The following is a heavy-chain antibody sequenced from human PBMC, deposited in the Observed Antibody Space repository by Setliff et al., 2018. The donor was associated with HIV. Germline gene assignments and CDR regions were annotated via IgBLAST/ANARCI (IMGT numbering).Heavy chain of an antibody. V-gene: IGHV3-15*01. J-gene: IGHJ3*01. CDR2: IKSEFDGGTT. CDR3: VTDEKVAFDV. CDR1: GSTFSNAW. Sequence: PGGSLRLSCAASGSTFSNAWMTWVRQGPGKGLEWVGRIKSEFDGGTTDYAAAVRGRFTFSRDDSKDTLYLQMNSLKIEDTGTYYCVTDEKVAFDVWGQGTKVTVSS.